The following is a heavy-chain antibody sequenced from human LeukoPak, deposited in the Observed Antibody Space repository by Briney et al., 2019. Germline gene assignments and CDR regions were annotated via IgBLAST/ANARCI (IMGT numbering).Heavy chain of an antibody. J-gene: IGHJ4*02. V-gene: IGHV4-59*08. CDR3: ARSPYSSSRYENYFDY. D-gene: IGHD6-13*01. CDR2: IYYSGST. CDR1: GGSISGYY. Sequence: SETLSLTCAVSGGSISGYYWSWIRQPPGKELEWIAYIYYSGSTDYNPSLKSRVTISVHTSKNQFSLKLTSVTAADTAVYYCARSPYSSSRYENYFDYWGQGTLVTVSS.